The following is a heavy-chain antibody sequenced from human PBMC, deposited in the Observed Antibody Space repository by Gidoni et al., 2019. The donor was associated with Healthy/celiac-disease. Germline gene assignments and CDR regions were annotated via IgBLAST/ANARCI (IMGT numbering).Heavy chain of an antibody. J-gene: IGHJ4*02. CDR3: AKDTGIAVAGPIDY. V-gene: IGHV3-23*01. Sequence: EVQLLESGGGLVQPGGSLRLYCAASGFTFSSYAMSWVRQAPGKGLEWVSAISGSGGSTYYADSVKGRFTISRDNSKNTLYLQMNSLRAEDTAVYYCAKDTGIAVAGPIDYWGQGTLVTVSS. CDR1: GFTFSSYA. CDR2: ISGSGGST. D-gene: IGHD6-19*01.